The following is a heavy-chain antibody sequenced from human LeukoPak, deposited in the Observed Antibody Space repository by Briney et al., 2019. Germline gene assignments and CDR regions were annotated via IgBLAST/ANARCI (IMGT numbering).Heavy chain of an antibody. J-gene: IGHJ3*01. CDR2: IYPVDSDT. V-gene: IGHV5-51*01. CDR1: GYSFSTYW. Sequence: GGSLKISCKGSGYSFSTYWIGWVRQMPGKGLEWMGIIYPVDSDTRYSPSFQGQVTISADRSISTAYLQWSSLKASDTAIYYCARQSSSAWYSSTAFDVWGQGTMVTVSS. CDR3: ARQSSSAWYSSTAFDV. D-gene: IGHD6-19*01.